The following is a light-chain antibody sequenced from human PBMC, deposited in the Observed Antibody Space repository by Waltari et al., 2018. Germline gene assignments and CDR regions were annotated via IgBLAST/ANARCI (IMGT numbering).Light chain of an antibody. Sequence: EIVMTQSPATLSVSPGERATLSCRASQSIRNDLAWYRQKPGQAPTLLIYGASIRATGIPASFSGGGSGTEFTLTISNLQSEDSAVYFCQHYKQRPPNFGPGTTVDI. V-gene: IGKV3-15*01. CDR1: QSIRND. CDR2: GAS. J-gene: IGKJ3*01. CDR3: QHYKQRPPN.